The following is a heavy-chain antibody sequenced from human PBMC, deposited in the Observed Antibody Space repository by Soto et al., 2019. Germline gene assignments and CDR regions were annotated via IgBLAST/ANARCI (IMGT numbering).Heavy chain of an antibody. D-gene: IGHD2-2*01. CDR2: INHSGST. V-gene: IGHV4-34*01. CDR1: GGSFSGYY. J-gene: IGHJ6*02. Sequence: SETLSLTCAVYGGSFSGYYWSWIRQPPGKGLEWIGEINHSGSTNYNPSLKSRVTISVGTSKNQFSLKLSSVTAADTAVYYCARDRHCSSTSCSRYYYYYGMDVWGQGTTVTVS. CDR3: ARDRHCSSTSCSRYYYYYGMDV.